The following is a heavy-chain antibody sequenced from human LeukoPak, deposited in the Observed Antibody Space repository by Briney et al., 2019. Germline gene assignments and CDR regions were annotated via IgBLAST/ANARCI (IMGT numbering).Heavy chain of an antibody. CDR3: ARVPSAYDPNWFDH. Sequence: SETLSLTCTVSGYSISSGYCWGWIRQPPGRGLEWIGTLYHRGTTYYNPSLKSRVTISLDTSKHQFSLKVNSVTAADTAVYYCARVPSAYDPNWFDHWGQGALVTVSS. V-gene: IGHV4-38-2*02. CDR1: GYSISSGYC. J-gene: IGHJ5*02. D-gene: IGHD5-12*01. CDR2: LYHRGTT.